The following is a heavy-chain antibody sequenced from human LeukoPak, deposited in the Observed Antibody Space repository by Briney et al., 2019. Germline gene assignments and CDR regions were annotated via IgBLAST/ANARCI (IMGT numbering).Heavy chain of an antibody. CDR1: GFTFSSYW. Sequence: GGSLRLSCAASGFTFSSYWMSWVRQAPGKGLEWVANIKQDGSEKYYVDSVKGRFTISRDNAKNSLYLQMNSLRAEDTAVYYCARVASQYTYYYGSECYYGMDVWGQGTTVTVSS. V-gene: IGHV3-7*01. D-gene: IGHD3-10*01. CDR2: IKQDGSEK. CDR3: ARVASQYTYYYGSECYYGMDV. J-gene: IGHJ6*02.